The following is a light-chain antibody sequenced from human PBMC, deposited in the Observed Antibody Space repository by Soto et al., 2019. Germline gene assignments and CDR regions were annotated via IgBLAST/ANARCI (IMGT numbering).Light chain of an antibody. Sequence: DIQMTQAPSTLSGAVADIVTITCRTSQTISSWLAWYQQKPGKAPKLLIYKASTLKSVVPSRFSGSGSGTDFTLTITSLQAEDFATYYRQQTRAYPSTFGGGTKVDI. CDR2: KAS. CDR3: QQTRAYPST. V-gene: IGKV1-5*03. J-gene: IGKJ4*01. CDR1: QTISSW.